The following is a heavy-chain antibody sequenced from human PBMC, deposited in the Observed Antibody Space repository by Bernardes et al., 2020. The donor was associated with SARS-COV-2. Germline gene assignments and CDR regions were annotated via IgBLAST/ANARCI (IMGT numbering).Heavy chain of an antibody. V-gene: IGHV5-10-1*01. CDR2: IDPIDSNI. CDR3: ARHSSGWPFD. CDR1: GYSFTSYW. D-gene: IGHD6-19*01. Sequence: GESLKISCKGSGYSFTSYWITWVRQMPGKGLEWMGRIDPIDSNINYSPSFQGHVTISVDKSIRTAYLQWSSLKASDSAMYYCARHSSGWPFDWGQGTLVTVSS. J-gene: IGHJ4*02.